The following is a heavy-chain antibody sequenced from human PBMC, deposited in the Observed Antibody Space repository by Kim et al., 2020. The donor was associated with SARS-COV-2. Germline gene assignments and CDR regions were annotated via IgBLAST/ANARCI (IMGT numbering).Heavy chain of an antibody. J-gene: IGHJ6*02. CDR3: AKDPHSSGYFYGMDV. V-gene: IGHV3-23*01. D-gene: IGHD3-22*01. Sequence: DSVKGRFTIARDNSRNTLYMQMNILGAEDTAVYYCAKDPHSSGYFYGMDVWGQGTTVTVSS.